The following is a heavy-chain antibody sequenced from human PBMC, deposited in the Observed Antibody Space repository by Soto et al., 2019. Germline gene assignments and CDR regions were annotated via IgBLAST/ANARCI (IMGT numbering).Heavy chain of an antibody. Sequence: QMQLVESGGGVVQPGRSLRLSCAASGFTFSNYGMHWVRQAPGKGLEWVAIIWYDGSNKYYADSVKGRFTISRDNSKKIVYLQMNSLRAKDTAMYYCAAGEPLDYRGQGTLVTVSS. D-gene: IGHD3-10*01. CDR2: IWYDGSNK. V-gene: IGHV3-33*01. J-gene: IGHJ4*02. CDR1: GFTFSNYG. CDR3: AAGEPLDY.